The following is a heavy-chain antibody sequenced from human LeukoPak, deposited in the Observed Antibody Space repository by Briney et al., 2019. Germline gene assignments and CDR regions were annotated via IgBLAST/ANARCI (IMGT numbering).Heavy chain of an antibody. J-gene: IGHJ4*02. CDR1: GFTFSNYV. D-gene: IGHD1-26*01. V-gene: IGHV3-21*01. CDR3: ARDRLVGATPPIDY. Sequence: GGSLRLSCAASGFTFSNYVLSWVRQAPGKGLEWVSSISSSSSYIYYADSLRGRFTISRDNAKNSLYLQMNSLRVEDTAVYYCARDRLVGATPPIDYWGQGTLVTVST. CDR2: ISSSSSYI.